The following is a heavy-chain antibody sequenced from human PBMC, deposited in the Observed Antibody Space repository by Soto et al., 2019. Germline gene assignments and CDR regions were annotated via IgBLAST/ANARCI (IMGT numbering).Heavy chain of an antibody. CDR3: ARDDGYYRLYDY. CDR2: IYYTGNT. V-gene: IGHV4-30-4*08. J-gene: IGHJ4*02. Sequence: PSETLSLTCTVSNGSISNPIYYWGWMRQPPGKGLEWIGYIYYTGNTYYNPSLQSRITMSVDTSKNQFSLKVSSVTAADTAVYFCARDDGYYRLYDYWGQGTLITVSS. CDR1: NGSISNPIYY. D-gene: IGHD3-3*01.